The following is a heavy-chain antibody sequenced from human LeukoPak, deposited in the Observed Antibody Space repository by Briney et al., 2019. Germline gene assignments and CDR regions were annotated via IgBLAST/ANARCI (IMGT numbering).Heavy chain of an antibody. Sequence: ASVKVSCKTSGYTFTDYYIHWVRQAPGQGLEWMAWLNPDSGRRKSAQKFQGRVTMTRDTSIDTAYMDLSNLRSDDTAVYYCAREGSYCVGGDCYSFDFWGQGTLITVSS. CDR2: LNPDSGRR. CDR1: GYTFTDYY. D-gene: IGHD2-21*02. J-gene: IGHJ4*02. V-gene: IGHV1-2*02. CDR3: AREGSYCVGGDCYSFDF.